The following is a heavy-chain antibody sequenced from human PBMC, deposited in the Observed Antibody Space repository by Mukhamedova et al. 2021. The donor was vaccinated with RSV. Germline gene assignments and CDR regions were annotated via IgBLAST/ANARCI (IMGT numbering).Heavy chain of an antibody. CDR2: ISAYNGNT. Sequence: GQGLEWMGWISAYNGNTNYAQKLQGRVTMTTDTSTSTAYMELRSLRSDDTAVYYCARDPSSSWGDYWGQGTLVTGSP. J-gene: IGHJ4*02. V-gene: IGHV1-18*01. D-gene: IGHD6-13*01. CDR3: ARDPSSSWGDY.